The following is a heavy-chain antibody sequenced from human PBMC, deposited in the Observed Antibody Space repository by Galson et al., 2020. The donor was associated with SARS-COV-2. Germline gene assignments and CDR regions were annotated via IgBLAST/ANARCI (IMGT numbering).Heavy chain of an antibody. D-gene: IGHD3-22*01. J-gene: IGHJ3*02. CDR3: ARAYYDSSGYYSVLGDDAFDI. Sequence: QLGESLKISCAASGFTFSSYAMHWVRQAPGKGLEWVAVISYDGSNKYYADSMTGRFTISRDNSKNTLYLQMNSLRAEDTAVYYCARAYYDSSGYYSVLGDDAFDIWGQGTMVTVSS. CDR1: GFTFSSYA. CDR2: ISYDGSNK. V-gene: IGHV3-30*04.